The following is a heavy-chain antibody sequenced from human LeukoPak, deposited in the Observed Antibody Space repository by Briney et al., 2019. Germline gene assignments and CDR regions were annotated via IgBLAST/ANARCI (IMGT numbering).Heavy chain of an antibody. J-gene: IGHJ4*02. CDR2: ITGSGVGT. Sequence: GGSLRLSCAASGFTFSSYSMNWVRQAPGKGLEWVSAITGSGVGTYYADSVKGRFTISRDNSKNTLYLQMNSLRAEDTAVYYCARKGDTTMVRFDYWGQGTLVTVSS. D-gene: IGHD3-10*01. CDR3: ARKGDTTMVRFDY. V-gene: IGHV3-23*01. CDR1: GFTFSSYS.